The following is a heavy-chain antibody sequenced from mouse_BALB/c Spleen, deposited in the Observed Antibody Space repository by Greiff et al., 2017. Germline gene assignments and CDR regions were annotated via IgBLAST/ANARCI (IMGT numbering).Heavy chain of an antibody. D-gene: IGHD1-1*01. Sequence: EVKVVESGGGLVKPGGSLKLSCAASGFTFSSYAMSWVRQTPEKRLEWVASISSGGSTYYPDSVKGRFTISRDNARNILYLQMSSLRSEDTAMYYCARETTVVAYYFDYWGQGTTLTVSA. V-gene: IGHV5-6-5*01. CDR2: ISSGGST. CDR1: GFTFSSYA. J-gene: IGHJ2*01. CDR3: ARETTVVAYYFDY.